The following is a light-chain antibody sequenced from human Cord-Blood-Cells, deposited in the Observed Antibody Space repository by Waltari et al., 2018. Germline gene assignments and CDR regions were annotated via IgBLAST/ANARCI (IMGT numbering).Light chain of an antibody. Sequence: AIQLTQSPSSLSASVGDRVTLTCRASQCISSSFAWYQQKPGKAPKLLIYDASSLESGVPSRFSGSGSGTDCTLTISSLQPEDFATYYCQQFNSYPHTFGQGTKLEIK. J-gene: IGKJ2*01. V-gene: IGKV1-13*02. CDR3: QQFNSYPHT. CDR2: DAS. CDR1: QCISSS.